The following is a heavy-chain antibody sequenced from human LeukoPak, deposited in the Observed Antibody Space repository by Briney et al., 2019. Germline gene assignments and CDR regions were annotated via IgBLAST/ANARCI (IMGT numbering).Heavy chain of an antibody. D-gene: IGHD2-2*01. V-gene: IGHV1-69*06. CDR2: IIPIFGTA. J-gene: IGHJ3*02. CDR3: ARGVVPATDAFDI. Sequence: SVKVSCKASGGTFSIYAISWVRQAPGQGLEWKGGIIPIFGTANYAQKFQGRVTITADKSTSTAYTELSSLRSEDTAVYYCARGVVPATDAFDIWGQGTMVTVSS. CDR1: GGTFSIYA.